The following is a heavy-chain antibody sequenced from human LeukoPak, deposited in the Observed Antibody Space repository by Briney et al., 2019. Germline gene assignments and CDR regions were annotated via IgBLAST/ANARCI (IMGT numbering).Heavy chain of an antibody. Sequence: PSETLSLTCTVSVGSISSYYWSWIRQPPWKGLEWIGYIYYSGSTNYNPSLKSRVTISVDTSKNQFSLKLSSVTAADTAVYYCAQLEGEEMYYFDYWGQGTLVTVSS. CDR3: AQLEGEEMYYFDY. D-gene: IGHD5-24*01. CDR2: IYYSGST. J-gene: IGHJ4*02. CDR1: VGSISSYY. V-gene: IGHV4-59*01.